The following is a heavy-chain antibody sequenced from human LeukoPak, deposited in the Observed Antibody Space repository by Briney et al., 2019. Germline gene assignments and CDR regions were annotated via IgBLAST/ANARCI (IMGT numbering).Heavy chain of an antibody. J-gene: IGHJ3*02. CDR1: GFTVSSNY. D-gene: IGHD6-6*01. V-gene: IGHV3-11*04. Sequence: GGSLRLSCAASGFTVSSNYMSRVRQAPGKGLEWVSYISSSGNTISYADSVKGRFTISRDNAKNSLYLQVISLRAEDTAVYYCARGPSIAARYDAFDIWGQGTMVTVSS. CDR2: ISSSGNTI. CDR3: ARGPSIAARYDAFDI.